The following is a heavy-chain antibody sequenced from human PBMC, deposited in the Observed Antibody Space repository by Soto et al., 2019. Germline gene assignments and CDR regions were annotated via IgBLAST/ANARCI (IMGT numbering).Heavy chain of an antibody. CDR3: AKDGDYDILTGSSPLWYFDL. CDR1: GFTFSDYW. D-gene: IGHD3-9*01. J-gene: IGHJ2*01. V-gene: IGHV3-23*01. Sequence: PGGSLRLSCAASGFTFSDYWMHWVRQAPGKGLEWVSAISGSGGSTYYADSVKGRFTISRDNSKNTLFLQMNSLRAEDTAVYYCAKDGDYDILTGSSPLWYFDLWGRGTLVTVSS. CDR2: ISGSGGST.